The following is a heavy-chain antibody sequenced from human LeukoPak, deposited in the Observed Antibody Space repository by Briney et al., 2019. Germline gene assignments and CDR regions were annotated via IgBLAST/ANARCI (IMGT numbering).Heavy chain of an antibody. CDR3: ARQSLGASGLDH. CDR2: APHDGTSP. D-gene: IGHD1-26*01. V-gene: IGHV3-30*03. J-gene: IGHJ4*02. CDR1: GFTFNSHH. Sequence: GGSLRLSCAVSGFTFNSHHMHWVRQAPNKGLDWVAVAPHDGTSPSHAASVNGRFTISRDNSKDMVFLQMDSLRVDDTAIYYCARQSLGASGLDHWGQGVLVTVSS.